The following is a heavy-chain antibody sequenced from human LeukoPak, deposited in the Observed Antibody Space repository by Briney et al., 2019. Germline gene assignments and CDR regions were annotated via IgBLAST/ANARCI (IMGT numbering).Heavy chain of an antibody. J-gene: IGHJ4*02. V-gene: IGHV3-23*01. D-gene: IGHD1-7*01. CDR2: VSGRADAT. Sequence: GATLRLSCAASGFTFNYYGMNWIRQAPGQGLEWLSSVSGRADATYYADSVKGRFTISRDNSNNTLYLEMNNLRADDTAFYFCARGTTPFGDLNYFDLWGQGTMVTVSS. CDR3: ARGTTPFGDLNYFDL. CDR1: GFTFNYYG.